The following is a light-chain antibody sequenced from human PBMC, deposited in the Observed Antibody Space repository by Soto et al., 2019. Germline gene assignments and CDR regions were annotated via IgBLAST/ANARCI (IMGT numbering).Light chain of an antibody. CDR3: SSYEGSNTWV. Sequence: QSALTQPPSASGSPGQSVTISCTGTSNDVGGYDFVSWYQHHPGKAPKLMIFDVSKRPSGVSDRFSGSKSGNTASLTVSGLQAEDEADYYCSSYEGSNTWVFGGGTKLTVL. CDR2: DVS. J-gene: IGLJ3*02. V-gene: IGLV2-8*01. CDR1: SNDVGGYDF.